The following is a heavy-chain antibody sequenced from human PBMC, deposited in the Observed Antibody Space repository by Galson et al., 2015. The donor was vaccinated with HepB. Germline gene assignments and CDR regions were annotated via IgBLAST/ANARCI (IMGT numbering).Heavy chain of an antibody. D-gene: IGHD3-10*01. J-gene: IGHJ5*02. CDR3: ARDALWFGEPHGFDP. V-gene: IGHV4-30-4*01. CDR1: GGSISSGDYY. CDR2: IYYSGST. Sequence: TLSLTCTVSGGSISSGDYYWSWIRQPPGKGLEWTGYIYYSGSTYYNPSLKSRVTISVDTSKNQFSLKLSSVTAADTAVYYCARDALWFGEPHGFDPWGQGTLVTVSS.